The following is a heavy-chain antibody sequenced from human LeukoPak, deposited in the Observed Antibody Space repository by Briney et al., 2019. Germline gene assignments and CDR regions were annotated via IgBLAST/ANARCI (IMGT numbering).Heavy chain of an antibody. CDR2: ISSNGGST. V-gene: IGHV3-64*01. Sequence: GSLRLSCAASGFTFSSYAMHWVRQAPGKGLEYVSAISSNGGSTYYANSVKGRFTISRDNSKNTLYLQMGSLRAEDMAVYYCARVMGSSGWYSTWYFDLWGRGTLVTVSS. J-gene: IGHJ2*01. D-gene: IGHD6-19*01. CDR3: ARVMGSSGWYSTWYFDL. CDR1: GFTFSSYA.